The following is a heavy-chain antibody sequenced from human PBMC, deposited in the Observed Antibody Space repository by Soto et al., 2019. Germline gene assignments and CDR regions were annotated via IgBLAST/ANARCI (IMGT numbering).Heavy chain of an antibody. CDR3: ARDRKYYGSGSSIN. V-gene: IGHV3-7*01. CDR2: ISQDGSEK. Sequence: GGSLRLSCAASGFTFSSYAMSWVRQAPGKGLEWVANISQDGSEKYYADSVKGRFTISRDNAKNSLYLQMNSLRAEDTAVYYCARDRKYYGSGSSINWGQGTLVTVSS. D-gene: IGHD3-10*01. CDR1: GFTFSSYA. J-gene: IGHJ4*02.